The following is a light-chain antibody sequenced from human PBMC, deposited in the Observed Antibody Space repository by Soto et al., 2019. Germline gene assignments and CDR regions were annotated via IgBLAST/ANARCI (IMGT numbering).Light chain of an antibody. CDR1: MRDVGAYNL. V-gene: IGLV2-14*01. J-gene: IGLJ2*01. CDR3: SSYTSKSSLI. Sequence: QSALTRPASVSGSPGQSITISCAGTMRDVGAYNLVSWYQQHPGRAPQLIIYEVRNRPSGISFRFSGSKSGNTASLTISGLQAEDDADYYCSSYTSKSSLIFGGGTKLTVL. CDR2: EVR.